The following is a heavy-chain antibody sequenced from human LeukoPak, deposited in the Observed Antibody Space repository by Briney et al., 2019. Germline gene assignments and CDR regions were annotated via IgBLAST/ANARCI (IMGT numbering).Heavy chain of an antibody. CDR2: INPNSGGT. D-gene: IGHD2-2*01. CDR1: GHTFTGYY. V-gene: IGHV1-2*02. Sequence: ASVKVSCKASGHTFTGYYMHWVRQAPGQGLEWMGWINPNSGGTNYAQKFQGRVTMTRDTSISTAYMELSRLRSDDTAVYYCARDPDIVVVPAANGMDVWGQGTTVTVSS. J-gene: IGHJ6*02. CDR3: ARDPDIVVVPAANGMDV.